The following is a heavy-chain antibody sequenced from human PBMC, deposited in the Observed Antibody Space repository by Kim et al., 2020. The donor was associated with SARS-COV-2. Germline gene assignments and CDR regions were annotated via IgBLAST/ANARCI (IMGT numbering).Heavy chain of an antibody. D-gene: IGHD6-13*01. Sequence: SETLSLTCTVSGGSISSSSYYWGWIRQPPGKGLEWIGSIYYSGSTYYNPSLKSRVTISVDTSKNQFSLKLSSVTAADTAVYYCARHVSRRSPNFDYWGQGTLVTVSS. CDR1: GGSISSSSYY. CDR2: IYYSGST. V-gene: IGHV4-39*01. CDR3: ARHVSRRSPNFDY. J-gene: IGHJ4*02.